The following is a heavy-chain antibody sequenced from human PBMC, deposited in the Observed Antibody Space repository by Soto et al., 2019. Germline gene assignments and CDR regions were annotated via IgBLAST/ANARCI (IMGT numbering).Heavy chain of an antibody. J-gene: IGHJ6*02. CDR1: GGSISSGGYY. V-gene: IGHV4-31*03. D-gene: IGHD4-17*01. CDR3: ARDRNPSHYGDIANGMDV. CDR2: IYYSGST. Sequence: QVQLQESGPGLVKPSQTLSLTCTVSGGSISSGGYYWSWIRQHPGKGLEWIGYIYYSGSTYYNPSLKSRVTISVDTSKHPFSLKLSSVTAADTAVYYCARDRNPSHYGDIANGMDVWGQGTTVTVSS.